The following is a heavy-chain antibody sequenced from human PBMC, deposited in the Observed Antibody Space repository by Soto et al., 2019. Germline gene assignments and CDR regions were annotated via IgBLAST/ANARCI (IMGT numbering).Heavy chain of an antibody. CDR2: IDPSDSYT. Sequence: GESLKISCKCSGYSFTSYWISLVRQLPGKGLEWMGRIDPSDSYTNYSPSFQGHVTISADKSISTAYLQWSSLKASDTAMYYCARLGIPLGSGDDYWGQGTLVTVSS. J-gene: IGHJ4*02. CDR1: GYSFTSYW. V-gene: IGHV5-10-1*01. CDR3: ARLGIPLGSGDDY. D-gene: IGHD6-25*01.